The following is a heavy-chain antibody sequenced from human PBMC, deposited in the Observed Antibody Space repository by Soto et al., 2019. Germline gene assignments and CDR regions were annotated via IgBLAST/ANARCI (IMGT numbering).Heavy chain of an antibody. Sequence: SETLSLTCTVSGGSISSYYWSWIRQPPGKGLEWIGYIYYSGSTNYNPSLKSRVTISVDTSKNQFSLKLSSVTAADTAVYYCARVLRGRLLWFGELLDGMDVWGQGTTVT. CDR2: IYYSGST. D-gene: IGHD3-10*01. J-gene: IGHJ6*02. CDR1: GGSISSYY. CDR3: ARVLRGRLLWFGELLDGMDV. V-gene: IGHV4-59*01.